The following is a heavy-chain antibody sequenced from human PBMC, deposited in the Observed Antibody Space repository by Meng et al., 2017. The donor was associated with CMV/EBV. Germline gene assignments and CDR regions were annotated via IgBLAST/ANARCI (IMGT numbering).Heavy chain of an antibody. J-gene: IGHJ6*02. V-gene: IGHV3-20*04. Sequence: GESLKISCAASGFTFDDYGMSWVRQAPGKGLEWVPGINWNGGSTGYADSVKGRFTISRDNAKNSLYLQMNSLRAEDTAVYYCASAMGSYKDYYYYGMDVWGQVTTVTVSS. CDR3: ASAMGSYKDYYYYGMDV. D-gene: IGHD1-1*01. CDR2: INWNGGST. CDR1: GFTFDDYG.